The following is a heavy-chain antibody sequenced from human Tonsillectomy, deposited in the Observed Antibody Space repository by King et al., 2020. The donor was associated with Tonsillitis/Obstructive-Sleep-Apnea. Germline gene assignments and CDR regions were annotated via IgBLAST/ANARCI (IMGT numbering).Heavy chain of an antibody. D-gene: IGHD2-15*01. CDR3: TRGPAKGGHPSKYYFFDY. J-gene: IGHJ4*02. V-gene: IGHV3-49*04. Sequence: VQLVESGGGLVQSGRSLRLSCTASGFTFGDYAMSWVRQAPGEGLEWVGFIRSKAYGGTTEYAASVKGTFTISRDDSKSIAYLQMNSLKTEDTAVYYCTRGPAKGGHPSKYYFFDYWGQGALVTVSS. CDR1: GFTFGDYA. CDR2: IRSKAYGGTT.